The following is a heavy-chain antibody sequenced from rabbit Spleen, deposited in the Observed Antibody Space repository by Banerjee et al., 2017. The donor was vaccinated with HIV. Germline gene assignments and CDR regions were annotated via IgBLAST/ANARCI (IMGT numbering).Heavy chain of an antibody. Sequence: QEQLVESGGGLVTPGASLTLTCTASGFSFSSSYDMCWVRQAPGKGLEWIGCIYTGNAKTYYASWAKGRFTISKSSSTTVTLQMTSLTAADTATYFCARDVGSYDYIDVYFNLWGQGTLVTVS. D-gene: IGHD6-1*01. CDR1: GFSFSSSYD. CDR2: IYTGNAKT. V-gene: IGHV1S45*01. J-gene: IGHJ4*01. CDR3: ARDVGSYDYIDVYFNL.